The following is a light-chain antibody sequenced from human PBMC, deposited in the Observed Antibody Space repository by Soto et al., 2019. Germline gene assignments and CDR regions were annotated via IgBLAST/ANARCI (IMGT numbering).Light chain of an antibody. V-gene: IGKV3-20*01. CDR1: QSVSSSY. CDR3: QQYGSSLFT. J-gene: IGKJ3*01. Sequence: EIVLTQSPGTLSLSPGERATLSCRASQSVSSSYLAWYQQKPGQAPRLLIYGASSRATGISDRFSGSGSGTEFTLTISRLEPEDFAVYYCQQYGSSLFTFGPGTKVDIK. CDR2: GAS.